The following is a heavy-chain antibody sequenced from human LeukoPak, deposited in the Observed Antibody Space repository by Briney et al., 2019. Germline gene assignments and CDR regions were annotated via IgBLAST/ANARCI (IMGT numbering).Heavy chain of an antibody. V-gene: IGHV3-21*01. J-gene: IGHJ4*02. Sequence: GGSLRLSCAASGFTFSSYSMNRVRQAPGKGLEWVSSISSSSSYLYYADSVKGRFTISRDNAKNSLYLQMNSLRAEDTAVYYCARDSVTMVRGVHPDYWGQGTLVTVSS. CDR2: ISSSSSYL. CDR3: ARDSVTMVRGVHPDY. D-gene: IGHD3-10*01. CDR1: GFTFSSYS.